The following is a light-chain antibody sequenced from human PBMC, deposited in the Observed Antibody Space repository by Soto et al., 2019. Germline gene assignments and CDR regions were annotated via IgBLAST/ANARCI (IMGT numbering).Light chain of an antibody. CDR1: QNINNY. Sequence: DIQMTQSPSSLSASVGDRVTITCRASQNINNYLNWYQQKPGEAPKLLIYAASSLVTGVPRFSGSGSGTDFSLTISSLQPEDFATYYCQQSYSDSVTFGGGTKVE. CDR2: AAS. CDR3: QQSYSDSVT. V-gene: IGKV1-39*01. J-gene: IGKJ4*01.